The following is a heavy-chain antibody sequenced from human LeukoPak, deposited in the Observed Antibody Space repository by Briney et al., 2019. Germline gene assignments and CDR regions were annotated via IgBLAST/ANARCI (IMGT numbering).Heavy chain of an antibody. D-gene: IGHD3-22*01. Sequence: ASVKVSCKASGYTFTSYGISWVRQAPGRGLEWMGWISAYNGNTNYAQKLQGRVTMTTDTSTSTAYMELRSLRSDDTAVYYCARSSNYYDSSGLGDYWGQGTLVTVSS. CDR3: ARSSNYYDSSGLGDY. V-gene: IGHV1-18*01. CDR1: GYTFTSYG. CDR2: ISAYNGNT. J-gene: IGHJ4*02.